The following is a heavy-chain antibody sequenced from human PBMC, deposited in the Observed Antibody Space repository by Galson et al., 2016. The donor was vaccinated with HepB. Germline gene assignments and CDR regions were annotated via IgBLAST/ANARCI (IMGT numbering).Heavy chain of an antibody. CDR2: VSADGFAT. J-gene: IGHJ4*02. V-gene: IGHV3-64D*06. CDR1: GFTFGDHY. CDR3: VKDRGCPNCRYDY. Sequence: SLRLSCAASGFTFGDHYMDWVRQAPGEGLEYVSTVSADGFATYYADSVKGRFTISRDNSKNTQYLQMSSLRPEDTALYYCVKDRGCPNCRYDYWGQGALVTVSS. D-gene: IGHD1-1*01.